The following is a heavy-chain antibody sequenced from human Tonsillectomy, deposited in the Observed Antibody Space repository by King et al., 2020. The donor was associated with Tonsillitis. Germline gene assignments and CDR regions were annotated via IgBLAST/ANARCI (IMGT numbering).Heavy chain of an antibody. D-gene: IGHD3-22*01. J-gene: IGHJ4*02. CDR2: INPSGGST. V-gene: IGHV1-46*01. Sequence: VQLVESGAEVKKPGASVKVSCKASGYTFTSYYMHWVRQAPGQGLEWMGIINPSGGSTSYAQKFQGRVTMTRDTSTSTVYMELSRLRSEDTAVYYCARIPKFFHDSSGHSKYYFDYWGQGTLVTVSS. CDR1: GYTFTSYY. CDR3: ARIPKFFHDSSGHSKYYFDY.